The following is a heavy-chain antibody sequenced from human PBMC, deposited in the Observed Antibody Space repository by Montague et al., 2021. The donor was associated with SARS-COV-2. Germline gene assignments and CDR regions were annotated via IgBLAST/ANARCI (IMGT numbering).Heavy chain of an antibody. Sequence: SETLSLTCTVSGGSISSSSYYWGWIRQPPGKGLEWIGSIYYSGSTCYSPSLKSRVTISVDTSKNQFSLKLSSVTAADTAVYYCASPGVYYDSSGLLGFDYWGQGTLVTVSS. D-gene: IGHD3-22*01. CDR2: IYYSGST. V-gene: IGHV4-39*01. J-gene: IGHJ4*02. CDR3: ASPGVYYDSSGLLGFDY. CDR1: GGSISSSSYY.